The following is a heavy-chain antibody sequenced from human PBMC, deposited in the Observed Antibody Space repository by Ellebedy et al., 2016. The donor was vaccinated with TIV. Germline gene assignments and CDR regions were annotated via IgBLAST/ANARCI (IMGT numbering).Heavy chain of an antibody. CDR1: GFIFSDYP. J-gene: IGHJ4*02. Sequence: GESLKISCAASGFIFSDYPMRWVRQAPGKGLEWVSSISRSSSYRDYGESVRGRFTISRDNAKNSLYLQINSLRAEDTAVYNCARESLDYSDNTDYHYFDCWGQGTLVTVSS. CDR3: ARESLDYSDNTDYHYFDC. V-gene: IGHV3-21*01. CDR2: ISRSSSYR. D-gene: IGHD3-22*01.